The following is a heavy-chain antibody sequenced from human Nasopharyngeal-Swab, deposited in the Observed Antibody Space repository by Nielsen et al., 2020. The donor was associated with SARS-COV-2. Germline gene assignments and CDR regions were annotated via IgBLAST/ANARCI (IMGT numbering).Heavy chain of an antibody. CDR3: ARDLYRQQWPLYNYYGMDV. V-gene: IGHV3-53*01. D-gene: IGHD6-19*01. J-gene: IGHJ6*02. CDR1: GFTFSSYE. Sequence: GESLKISCAASGFTFSSYEMSWVRQAPGKGLEWVSVIYSGGSTYYADSVKGRFTISRDNSKNTLYLQMNSLRAEDTAVYYCARDLYRQQWPLYNYYGMDVWGQGTTVTVSS. CDR2: IYSGGST.